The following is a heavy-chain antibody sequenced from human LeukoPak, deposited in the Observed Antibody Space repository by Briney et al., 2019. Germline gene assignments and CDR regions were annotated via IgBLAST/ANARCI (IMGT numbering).Heavy chain of an antibody. CDR2: IIPILGIA. CDR3: ARDLAYCGGDCYSRFDP. D-gene: IGHD2-21*02. Sequence: ASVKVSCKASGYTFTSYAISWVRQAPGQGLEWMGRIIPILGIANYAQKFQGRVTITADKSTSTAYMELSSLRSEDTAVYYCARDLAYCGGDCYSRFDPWGQGTLVTVSS. CDR1: GYTFTSYA. V-gene: IGHV1-69*04. J-gene: IGHJ5*02.